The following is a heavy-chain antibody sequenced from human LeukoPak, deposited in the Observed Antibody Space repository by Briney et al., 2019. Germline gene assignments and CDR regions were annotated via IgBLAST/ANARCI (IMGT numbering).Heavy chain of an antibody. CDR3: ARHLEAGSSSWFDP. CDR1: GGSISSHY. Sequence: SETLSLTCTVSGGSISSHYWSWIRQPPGKGLEWIGYIYYSGSTNCNPSLKSRVTISVDTSKNQFSLKLSSVTAADTAVYYCARHLEAGSSSWFDPWGQGTLVTVSS. V-gene: IGHV4-59*08. J-gene: IGHJ5*02. D-gene: IGHD3-10*01. CDR2: IYYSGST.